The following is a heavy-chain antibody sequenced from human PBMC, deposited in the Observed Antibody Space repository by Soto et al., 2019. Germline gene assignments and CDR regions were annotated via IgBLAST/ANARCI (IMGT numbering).Heavy chain of an antibody. CDR1: GGTFSSYA. J-gene: IGHJ4*02. CDR3: ARDPPHLTGTTWFDY. Sequence: ASVKVSCKASGGTFSSYAISWVRQAPGQGLEWMGGIIPIFGTANYAQKFQGRVTITADESTSTAYMELSSLRSEDTAVYYCARDPPHLTGTTWFDYWGQGTLVTVSS. CDR2: IIPIFGTA. V-gene: IGHV1-69*13. D-gene: IGHD1-7*01.